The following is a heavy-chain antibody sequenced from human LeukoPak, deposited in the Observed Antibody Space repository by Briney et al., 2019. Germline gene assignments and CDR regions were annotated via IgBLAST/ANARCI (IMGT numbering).Heavy chain of an antibody. CDR1: GGTFSSYG. V-gene: IGHV1-69*13. J-gene: IGHJ6*03. CDR3: ARDRNVPYYYYYMDV. D-gene: IGHD1-1*01. Sequence: SVKVSCKASGGTFSSYGISWVRQAPGQGLEWMGGIILIFGTANYAQKFQGRVTITADESTSTAYMELSSLSSEDTAVYYCARDRNVPYYYYYMDVWGKGTTVTVSS. CDR2: IILIFGTA.